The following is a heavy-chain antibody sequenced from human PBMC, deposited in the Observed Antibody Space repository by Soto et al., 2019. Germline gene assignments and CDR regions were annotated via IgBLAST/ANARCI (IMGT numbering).Heavy chain of an antibody. D-gene: IGHD5-12*01. CDR2: IIPIFGTA. CDR3: ARDWGRDGYNRGWYFDL. CDR1: GGTFSSYA. J-gene: IGHJ2*01. V-gene: IGHV1-69*01. Sequence: QVQLVQSGAEVKKPGSSVKVSCKASGGTFSSYAISWVRQVPGQGLEWMGGIIPIFGTANYAQKFQGRVTITADESTSTAYMELSSLRSEDTAVYYCARDWGRDGYNRGWYFDLWGRGTLVTVSS.